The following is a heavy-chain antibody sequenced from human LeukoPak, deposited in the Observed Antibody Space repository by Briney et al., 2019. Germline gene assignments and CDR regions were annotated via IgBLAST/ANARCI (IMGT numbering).Heavy chain of an antibody. V-gene: IGHV3-7*01. D-gene: IGHD2-15*01. Sequence: GALRLSCAASGFSFSGYWMTWVRQAPGTGLEWVANINPDGSETYYVDPVKGRFSISRDNAKNLVYLQMNSLRAEDTAVYHCARFGYVAAVDVWGQGTPVTVSS. CDR3: ARFGYVAAVDV. J-gene: IGHJ4*02. CDR2: INPDGSET. CDR1: GFSFSGYW.